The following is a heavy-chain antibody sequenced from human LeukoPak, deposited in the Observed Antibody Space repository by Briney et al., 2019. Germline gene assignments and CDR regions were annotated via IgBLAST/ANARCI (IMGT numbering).Heavy chain of an antibody. CDR2: IKQDGSEK. CDR1: GFTFSSYW. J-gene: IGHJ5*02. V-gene: IGHV3-7*01. Sequence: PGGSLRLSCAASGFTFSSYWMSWVRQAPGKGLEWVANIKQDGSEKYYVDSVKGRFTISRDNAKNSLYLQMNSLRAEDTAVYYCAREGGWQQLVGNWFDPRGQGTLVTVSS. CDR3: AREGGWQQLVGNWFDP. D-gene: IGHD6-13*01.